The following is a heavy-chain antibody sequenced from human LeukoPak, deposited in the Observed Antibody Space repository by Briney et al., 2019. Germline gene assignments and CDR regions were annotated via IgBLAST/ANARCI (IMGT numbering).Heavy chain of an antibody. J-gene: IGHJ5*02. V-gene: IGHV4-59*12. CDR1: GGSISSYN. D-gene: IGHD3-10*01. Sequence: PSETLSLTCTVSGGSISSYNWSWVRQPPGKGLGWVGYIYYNGSSYYNPYLKRRVTISVDTSQHHFSLKLSSVTAADTAVYYCARAFNYYGSGYNWFDPWGQGTLVTVSS. CDR3: ARAFNYYGSGYNWFDP. CDR2: IYYNGSS.